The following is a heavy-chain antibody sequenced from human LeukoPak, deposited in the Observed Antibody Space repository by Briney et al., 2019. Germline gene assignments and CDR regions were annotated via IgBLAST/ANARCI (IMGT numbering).Heavy chain of an antibody. Sequence: ASVKVSCKASGYTFTGYYMHWVRQAPGQGLEWMGWINPNSGGTNYAQKFQGRVTMTRDTSISTAYMELSRLRSDDTAVYYCAREKNYYGSGSYWYAFDLWGQGTMVTVSS. CDR2: INPNSGGT. CDR3: AREKNYYGSGSYWYAFDL. V-gene: IGHV1-2*02. CDR1: GYTFTGYY. J-gene: IGHJ3*01. D-gene: IGHD3-10*01.